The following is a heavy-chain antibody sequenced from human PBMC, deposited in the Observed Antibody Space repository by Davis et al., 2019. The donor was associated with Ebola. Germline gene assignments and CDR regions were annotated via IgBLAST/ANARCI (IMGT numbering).Heavy chain of an antibody. V-gene: IGHV3-15*01. J-gene: IGHJ4*02. D-gene: IGHD3-10*01. Sequence: PGGSLRLSCAASGFTFSNAWMSWVRQAPGKGLEWVGRIKSKTDGGTTDYAAPVKGRFTISRDDSKNTLYLQMNSLKTEDTAVYYCTTGPSMVQGIVYWGQGTLVTVSS. CDR2: IKSKTDGGTT. CDR3: TTGPSMVQGIVY. CDR1: GFTFSNAW.